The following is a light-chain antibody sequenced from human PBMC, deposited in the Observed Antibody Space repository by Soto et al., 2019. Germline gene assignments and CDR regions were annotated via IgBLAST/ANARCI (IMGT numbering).Light chain of an antibody. V-gene: IGLV2-23*01. J-gene: IGLJ1*01. Sequence: QSVLTQPASVSGSPGQSITISCTGTSSDVGCYNLVSWYQQHPGKAPKLMIYEGSKRPSGVSNRFSGSKSGNTASLTISGLQAEDEADYYCCSYAGSSTYVFGTGTKLTVL. CDR3: CSYAGSSTYV. CDR1: SSDVGCYNL. CDR2: EGS.